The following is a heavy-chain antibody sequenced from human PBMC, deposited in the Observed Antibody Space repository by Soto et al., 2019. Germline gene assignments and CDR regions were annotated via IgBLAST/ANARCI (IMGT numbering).Heavy chain of an antibody. CDR3: ARYKRLVAXY. V-gene: IGHV4-59*08. Sequence: KSSETLSLTCTVSGGSISSDFWSWIRQSPGKGLEWIGYIHYSGSTNYNPSLMSRVTISVDTSKNQFSLKLSSVTAADTAVYYCARYKRLVAXYWGQGTLVXVSS. D-gene: IGHD6-13*01. CDR2: IHYSGST. CDR1: GGSISSDF. J-gene: IGHJ4*02.